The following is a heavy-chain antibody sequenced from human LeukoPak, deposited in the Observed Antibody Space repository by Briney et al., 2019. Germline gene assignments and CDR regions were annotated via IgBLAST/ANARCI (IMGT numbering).Heavy chain of an antibody. D-gene: IGHD6-19*01. CDR3: SNGWHNFNY. CDR2: IYSGGST. Sequence: GGSLRLSCAASGFTVNSNYMSWVRQAPGKGLEWVSVIYSGGSTYYADSVKGRFTISRDNAKNSLYLQMNSLRAEDTAVYYCSNGWHNFNYWGQGTLVTVSS. J-gene: IGHJ4*02. CDR1: GFTVNSNY. V-gene: IGHV3-53*01.